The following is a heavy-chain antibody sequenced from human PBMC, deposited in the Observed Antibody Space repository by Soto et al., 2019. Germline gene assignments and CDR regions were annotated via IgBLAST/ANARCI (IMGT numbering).Heavy chain of an antibody. Sequence: QVQLQESGPGLVKPSGTLSLTCAVSGGSISSSNWWSWVRQPPGKGLEWIGEIYHSGSTNYNPYLKSRVTISVDKSKNQFSLKLSSVTAADTAVYYCARDRATRQQLVPRDYWGQGTLVTVSS. CDR2: IYHSGST. CDR1: GGSISSSNW. D-gene: IGHD6-13*01. V-gene: IGHV4-4*02. CDR3: ARDRATRQQLVPRDY. J-gene: IGHJ4*02.